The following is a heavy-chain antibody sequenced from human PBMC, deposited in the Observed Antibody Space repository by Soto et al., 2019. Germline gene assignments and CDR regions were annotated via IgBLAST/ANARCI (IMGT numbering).Heavy chain of an antibody. CDR1: GYTFTNYA. CDR2: VNTGNGYP. Sequence: QVQLVQSGAEVTKPGASVKVSCKTFGYTFTNYAMHWVRQAPGQRLEWMGWVNTGNGYPEYSQKFQDRVTFTRDTSASTAYMDLTSLRSEDTALYYCARRDGNSGGFDFWGQGTLVTVSS. D-gene: IGHD1-1*01. J-gene: IGHJ4*02. CDR3: ARRDGNSGGFDF. V-gene: IGHV1-3*04.